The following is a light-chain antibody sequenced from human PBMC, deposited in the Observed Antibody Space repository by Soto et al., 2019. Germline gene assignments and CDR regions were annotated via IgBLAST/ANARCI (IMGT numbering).Light chain of an antibody. V-gene: IGKV3-15*01. CDR3: QQYNNWWT. Sequence: EIVMTQSPATLSVSPGERATLSCRASPSVSSNLAWYQQKPGQAPRLLIYGASTRATGIPAKFSGSGSGTECTLTISSLQSEDFAVYYYQQYNNWWTFGQGTKVEIK. J-gene: IGKJ1*01. CDR2: GAS. CDR1: PSVSSN.